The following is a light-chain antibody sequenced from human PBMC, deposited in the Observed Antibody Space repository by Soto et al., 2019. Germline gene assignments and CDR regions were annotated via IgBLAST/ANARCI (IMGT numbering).Light chain of an antibody. CDR1: QDIGRV. V-gene: IGKV1-8*01. CDR3: LQHNSYPRT. CDR2: GAS. Sequence: AIRNTQSPSTISAYIGDTVTITCRASQDIGRVLAWYQQRPGTAPKVLISGASDLHGGVPSRFSGSGSGTEFTLTISSLQPEDFATYYCLQHNSYPRTFGQGTKVDI. J-gene: IGKJ1*01.